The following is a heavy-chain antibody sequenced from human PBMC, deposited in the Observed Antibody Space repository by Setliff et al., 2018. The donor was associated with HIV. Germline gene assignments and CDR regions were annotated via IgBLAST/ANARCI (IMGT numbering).Heavy chain of an antibody. V-gene: IGHV3-23*01. CDR1: GFTFSNYA. J-gene: IGHJ5*01. Sequence: PGGSLRLSCAASGFTFSNYAMSWVRQAPGKGLEWVSTIGGSGDSTYYADSVKGRCTVSRDNSRNTLYLHINSLRAEDTAVYYCARARPYTWDANARINWLDSWGQGTLVTVSS. CDR2: IGGSGDST. CDR3: ARARPYTWDANARINWLDS. D-gene: IGHD1-26*01.